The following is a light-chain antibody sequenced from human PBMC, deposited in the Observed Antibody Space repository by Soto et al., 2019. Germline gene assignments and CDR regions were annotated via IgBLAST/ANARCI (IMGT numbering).Light chain of an antibody. CDR3: QQYGSSPPAT. Sequence: EIVLTQSPGTLSLSPGERATLSCRDSQSISSSNLAWYQQKPGQAPRLLIYGASSRATGIPDRFSGSGSGTDFTLTIGRLEPEDFAVYFCQQYGSSPPATFGQGTNLEIK. CDR1: QSISSSN. CDR2: GAS. V-gene: IGKV3-20*01. J-gene: IGKJ2*01.